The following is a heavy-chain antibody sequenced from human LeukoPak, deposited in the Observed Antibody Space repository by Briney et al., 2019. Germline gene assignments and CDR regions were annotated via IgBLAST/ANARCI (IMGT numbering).Heavy chain of an antibody. D-gene: IGHD6-6*01. CDR1: GFTVSSNY. V-gene: IGHV3-66*01. Sequence: GGSLRLSCAASGFTVSSNYMNWVRQAPGKGLEWVSVIYSGGSTYYADSVKGRFTISRDNAKNSLYLQMDSLRAEDTAVYYCAREPPYSNSWTDFDYWGQGTLVTVSS. J-gene: IGHJ4*02. CDR3: AREPPYSNSWTDFDY. CDR2: IYSGGST.